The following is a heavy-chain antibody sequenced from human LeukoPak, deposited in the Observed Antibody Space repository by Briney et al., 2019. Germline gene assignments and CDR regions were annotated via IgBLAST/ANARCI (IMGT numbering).Heavy chain of an antibody. V-gene: IGHV3-53*01. J-gene: IGHJ3*02. CDR3: ASGGYYCSSTSCYNDAFDI. CDR1: GFTVSSNY. D-gene: IGHD2-2*02. CDR2: IYSGGST. Sequence: GGSLRLSGAASGFTVSSNYMSWVRQAPGKGLEWVSVIYSGGSTYYADSVKGRFTISRDNSKNTLYLQMNSLRAEDTAVYYCASGGYYCSSTSCYNDAFDIWGQGTMVTVSS.